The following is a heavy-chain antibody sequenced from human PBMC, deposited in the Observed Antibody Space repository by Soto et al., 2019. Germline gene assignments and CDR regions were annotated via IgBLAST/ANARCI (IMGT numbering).Heavy chain of an antibody. V-gene: IGHV3-30*03. CDR3: ASQLIAAGGVNWFDP. Sequence: QVQLVESGGGVVQPGRSLRLSCAASGFTFSSYGMHWVRQAPGKGLEWVAVISYDGSNKYYADSVKGRFTISRDNCKNTLYLQMNSLRAEDTAVYYCASQLIAAGGVNWFDPWGQGTLVTVSS. CDR1: GFTFSSYG. D-gene: IGHD6-13*01. J-gene: IGHJ5*02. CDR2: ISYDGSNK.